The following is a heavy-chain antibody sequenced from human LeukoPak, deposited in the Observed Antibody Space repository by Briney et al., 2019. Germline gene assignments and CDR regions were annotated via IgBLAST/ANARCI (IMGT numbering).Heavy chain of an antibody. J-gene: IGHJ3*02. Sequence: ASVKVSCKASGYTFTGYYMDWVRQAPGQGLEWMGRINPNSGGTNYAQKFQGRVTMTRDTSISTAYMELSRLRSDDTAVYYCARVKSIQPFFTHAFDIWGQGTMVTVSS. D-gene: IGHD2-15*01. CDR2: INPNSGGT. CDR1: GYTFTGYY. CDR3: ARVKSIQPFFTHAFDI. V-gene: IGHV1-2*06.